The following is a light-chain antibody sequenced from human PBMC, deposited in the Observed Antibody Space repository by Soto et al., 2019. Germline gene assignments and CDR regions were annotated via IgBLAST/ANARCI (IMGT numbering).Light chain of an antibody. V-gene: IGKV1-5*03. CDR1: QSISSW. Sequence: DIQMTQSPSTLSASVGDRVTITCRASQSISSWLAWYQQKPGKAPDLLIYKASTLESGVPPRFSVSESLTEFTLTISSLQPDDFATYYCQQYNSYPLTFGGGTKVEI. CDR3: QQYNSYPLT. CDR2: KAS. J-gene: IGKJ4*01.